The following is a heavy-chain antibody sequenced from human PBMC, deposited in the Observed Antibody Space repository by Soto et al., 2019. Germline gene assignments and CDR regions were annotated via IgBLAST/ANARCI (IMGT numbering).Heavy chain of an antibody. J-gene: IGHJ3*02. V-gene: IGHV4-59*01. Sequence: SETLSLTCTVSGGSISSYYWSWIRQPPGKGLEWIGYIYYSGSTNYNPSLKSRVTISVDTSKNQFSLKLSSVTAADTAVYYCARYNWGAMGAFDIWGQGTMVTVS. CDR2: IYYSGST. D-gene: IGHD1-1*01. CDR3: ARYNWGAMGAFDI. CDR1: GGSISSYY.